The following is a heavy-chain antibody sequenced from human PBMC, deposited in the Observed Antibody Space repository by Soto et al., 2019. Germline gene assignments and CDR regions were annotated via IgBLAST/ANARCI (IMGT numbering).Heavy chain of an antibody. CDR2: IIPILGIA. CDR3: ARDIRDCSSTSCHLSWFDP. CDR1: GGTFSSYT. J-gene: IGHJ5*02. V-gene: IGHV1-69*04. Sequence: SVKVSCKASGGTFSSYTISWVRQAPGQGLEWMGRIIPILGIANYAQKFQGRVTITADKSTSTAYMELSSLRSEDTAVYYCARDIRDCSSTSCHLSWFDPWGQGTLVTVS. D-gene: IGHD2-2*01.